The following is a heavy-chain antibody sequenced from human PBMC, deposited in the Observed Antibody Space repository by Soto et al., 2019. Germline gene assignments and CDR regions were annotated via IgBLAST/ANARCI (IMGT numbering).Heavy chain of an antibody. CDR1: GGSISSNHYC. V-gene: IGHV4-30-4*01. Sequence: QVQLQESGPGLVKPSQTLSLTYTVSGGSISSNHYCWSWIRQSPDRGLEWIGHIYNGGTIYNNPSLPRRITISVDTSRTQFSLALHPVTAADAAAYYCAIGPSGDKVDYWGQGILVTVSS. CDR2: IYNGGTI. CDR3: AIGPSGDKVDY. D-gene: IGHD7-27*01. J-gene: IGHJ4*02.